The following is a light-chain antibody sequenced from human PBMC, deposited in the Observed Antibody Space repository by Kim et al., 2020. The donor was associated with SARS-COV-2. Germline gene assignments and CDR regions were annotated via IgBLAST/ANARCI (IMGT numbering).Light chain of an antibody. V-gene: IGLV3-19*01. CDR3: KSRDSSGKVV. Sequence: SSELTQDPAVSVALGQTVRITCQGDSLRRYYASWYQQKPGQAPVLVIYGKNNRLSGIPDRFSGSSSGNTASLTITGAQAEEEADYYCKSRDSSGKVVFGGGTKLTVL. CDR1: SLRRYY. J-gene: IGLJ2*01. CDR2: GKN.